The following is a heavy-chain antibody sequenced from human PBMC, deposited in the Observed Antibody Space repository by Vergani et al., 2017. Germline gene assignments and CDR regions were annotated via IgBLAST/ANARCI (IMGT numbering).Heavy chain of an antibody. Sequence: EVQLLESGGGLVQPGGSLRLSYAASGFTFNIYAMSWVRQAPGKGLEWVSTITGSGGSTYYADSVKGRFTISRDSSKNTLYLQMNSLRAEDTAIYYCAKLWTGGLGELSFFDYWGQGTLVTVSS. D-gene: IGHD3-16*02. CDR1: GFTFNIYA. CDR2: ITGSGGST. CDR3: AKLWTGGLGELSFFDY. J-gene: IGHJ4*02. V-gene: IGHV3-23*01.